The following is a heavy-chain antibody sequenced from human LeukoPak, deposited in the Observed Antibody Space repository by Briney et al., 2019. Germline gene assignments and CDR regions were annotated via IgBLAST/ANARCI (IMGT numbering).Heavy chain of an antibody. CDR1: GGTFSSYA. CDR2: IIPILGIA. V-gene: IGHV1-69*04. CDR3: ATHDSSGYYRDY. Sequence: PPASVKVSCKASGGTFSSYAISWVRQAPGQGLEWMGRIIPILGIANYAQKFQGRVTITADKSTSTAYMELSSLRPEDTAVYYCATHDSSGYYRDYWGQGTLVTVSS. J-gene: IGHJ4*02. D-gene: IGHD3-22*01.